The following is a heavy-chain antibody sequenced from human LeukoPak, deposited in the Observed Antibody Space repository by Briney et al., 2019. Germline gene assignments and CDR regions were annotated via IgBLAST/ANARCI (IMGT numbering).Heavy chain of an antibody. CDR3: ARFYGSSLYYYYAMDV. D-gene: IGHD6-13*01. J-gene: IGHJ6*04. V-gene: IGHV3-48*03. CDR2: ISSGGSTK. CDR1: GFTFSSHE. Sequence: TGGSLRLSCAASGFTFSSHEMNWVRQAPGKGLEWISYISSGGSTKYYADSVKDRFTISRDNAKNSLYLHLTNVRAEDTGLYYCARFYGSSLYYYYAMDVWGKGTTVSVSS.